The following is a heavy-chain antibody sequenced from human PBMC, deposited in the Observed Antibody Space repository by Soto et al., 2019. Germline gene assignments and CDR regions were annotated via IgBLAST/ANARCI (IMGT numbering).Heavy chain of an antibody. V-gene: IGHV1-3*01. CDR3: ARGPITMIVVVMGAFDI. CDR1: GYTFTSYA. Sequence: PGPPVKVSCKASGYTFTSYAMHWVRQAPGQRLEWMGWINAGNGNTKYSQKFQGRVTITRDTSASTAYMELSSLRSEDTAVYYCARGPITMIVVVMGAFDIWGQGTMVTVSS. CDR2: INAGNGNT. J-gene: IGHJ3*02. D-gene: IGHD3-22*01.